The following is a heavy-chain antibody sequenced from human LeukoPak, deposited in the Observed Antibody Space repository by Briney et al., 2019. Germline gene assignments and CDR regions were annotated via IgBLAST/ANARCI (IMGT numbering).Heavy chain of an antibody. CDR2: FYHSGST. CDR3: ARTDYPDYVGY. V-gene: IGHV4-38-2*02. D-gene: IGHD4-11*01. Sequence: SETLSLTCTVSGFSISSGYYWGWIRQPPGKWLEWIGSFYHSGSTYYNPSLKSRVTISVDTSKNQFSLRPSSVTAADTAVYYCARTDYPDYVGYWGQGTLVTVSS. CDR1: GFSISSGYY. J-gene: IGHJ4*02.